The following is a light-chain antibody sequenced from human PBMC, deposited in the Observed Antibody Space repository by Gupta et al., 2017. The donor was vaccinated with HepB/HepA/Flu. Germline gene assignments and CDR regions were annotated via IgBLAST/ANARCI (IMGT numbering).Light chain of an antibody. CDR3: QQYGSSPCS. Sequence: IVLTQSPGTLSLSPGERATLSCRASQSVSSSYLAWYQQKPGQALRLLIYGASNRATGIPDKFSGSGSGSDFTLTISRLEPEDFAVYYCQQYGSSPCSFGQGTKLEIK. V-gene: IGKV3-20*01. J-gene: IGKJ2*04. CDR2: GAS. CDR1: QSVSSSY.